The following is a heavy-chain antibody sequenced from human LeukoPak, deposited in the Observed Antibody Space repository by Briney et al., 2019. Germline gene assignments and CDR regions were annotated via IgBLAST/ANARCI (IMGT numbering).Heavy chain of an antibody. D-gene: IGHD3-10*02. CDR1: GFIFSTYN. J-gene: IGHJ6*04. Sequence: GGSLRLSCAASGFIFSTYNMNWVRQAPGKGLEWVSYISSSGSTIYYADSVKGRFISSRDNTKNSLYLQMNSLRAEDTAVYYCAELGITMIGGVWGKGTTVTISS. CDR2: ISSSGSTI. V-gene: IGHV3-48*03. CDR3: AELGITMIGGV.